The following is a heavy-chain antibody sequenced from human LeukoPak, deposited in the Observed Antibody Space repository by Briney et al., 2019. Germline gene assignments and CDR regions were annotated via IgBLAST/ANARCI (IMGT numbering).Heavy chain of an antibody. Sequence: EYAXXXXXXFXISRDDSKNSLYLQMNSLITEDTAVYYCARRGGPGSSSYPLDYWGQGTLVTVSS. CDR3: ARRGGPGSSSYPLDY. J-gene: IGHJ4*02. V-gene: IGHV3-72*01. D-gene: IGHD2-15*01.